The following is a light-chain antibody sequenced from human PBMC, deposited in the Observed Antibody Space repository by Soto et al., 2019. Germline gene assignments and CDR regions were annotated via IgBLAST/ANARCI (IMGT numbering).Light chain of an antibody. CDR2: EVS. Sequence: QSALTQPPSASGSPGQSVTISCTGTSSDVGAYNYVSCYQQHPGKAPKLMIYEVSKRPSGVPDRFSGSKSGNTASLTVSGLQAEDEAAYYCSSYAGSNNLVFGGGTKLTVL. CDR3: SSYAGSNNLV. CDR1: SSDVGAYNY. V-gene: IGLV2-8*01. J-gene: IGLJ2*01.